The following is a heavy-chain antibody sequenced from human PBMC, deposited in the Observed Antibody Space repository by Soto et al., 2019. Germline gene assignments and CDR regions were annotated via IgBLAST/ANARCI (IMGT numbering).Heavy chain of an antibody. CDR2: IIPIFGTA. V-gene: IGHV1-69*13. D-gene: IGHD2-21*02. J-gene: IGHJ5*02. CDR3: ARDYCGGDCGWFDP. Sequence: GASVKVSCKASGGTFSSYAISWVRQAPGQGLEWMGGIIPIFGTANYAQKFQGRVTITADESTSTAYMELSSLRSEDTAVYYCARDYCGGDCGWFDPWGQGTLVTVSS. CDR1: GGTFSSYA.